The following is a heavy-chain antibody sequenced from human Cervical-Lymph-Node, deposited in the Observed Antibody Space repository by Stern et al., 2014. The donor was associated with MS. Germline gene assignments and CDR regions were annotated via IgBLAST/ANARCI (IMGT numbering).Heavy chain of an antibody. CDR2: IWDDGSNK. V-gene: IGHV3-33*01. CDR3: ARANSGSYYPIDY. Sequence: VQLEQSGAGVVQPGRSLRLSCAASGFTFSSYGMHWVRQAPGKGLEWVAVIWDDGSNKYYEDSLQGRFTHSRDNSKNTLYLQMNSLRAEDTAVYYCARANSGSYYPIDYWGQGTLVTVSS. J-gene: IGHJ4*02. D-gene: IGHD1-26*01. CDR1: GFTFSSYG.